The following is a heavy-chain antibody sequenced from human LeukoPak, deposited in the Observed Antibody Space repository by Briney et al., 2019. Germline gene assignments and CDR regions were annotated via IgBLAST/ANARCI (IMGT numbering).Heavy chain of an antibody. V-gene: IGHV1-18*01. CDR1: GYTFTSYG. D-gene: IGHD2-2*01. CDR3: ARDSGSDIVVVPAALRVLDY. CDR2: ISAYNGNT. J-gene: IGHJ4*02. Sequence: GASVKVSCKASGYTFTSYGISWVRQAPGQGLEWMGWISAYNGNTNYAQKLQGRVTMTTDTSTSTAYMELRSLRSDDTAVYYCARDSGSDIVVVPAALRVLDYWGQGTLVTVSS.